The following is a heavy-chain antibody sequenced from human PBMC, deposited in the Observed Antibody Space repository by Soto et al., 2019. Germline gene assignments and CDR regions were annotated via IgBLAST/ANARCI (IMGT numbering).Heavy chain of an antibody. CDR3: ARGNDNDVRGSFDF. CDR2: INYDGSKK. V-gene: IGHV3-33*01. J-gene: IGHJ4*02. CDR1: GFSFRYYG. Sequence: QVQLVESGGGVVQPGRSLRLSCAASGFSFRYYGMHWVRQAPGKGLEWVAVINYDGSKKDYGDSVKGRFTISRDNSKNILHLEMNSLRVEDTAVYYCARGNDNDVRGSFDFWGQGTLVPVSS. D-gene: IGHD1-1*01.